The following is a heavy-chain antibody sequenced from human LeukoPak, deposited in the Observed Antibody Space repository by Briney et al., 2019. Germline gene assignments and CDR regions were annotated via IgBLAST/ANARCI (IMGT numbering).Heavy chain of an antibody. CDR1: GFTFSSYG. J-gene: IGHJ4*02. D-gene: IGHD6-13*01. V-gene: IGHV3-23*01. CDR2: ISGSGGST. Sequence: GGSLRLSCAASGFTFSSYGMSWVRQAPGKGLEWVSAISGSGGSTYYADSVKGRFTISRDNSKNTLYLQMNSLRAEDTAVYYCAKVRGIAAAGTSDDYWGQGTLVTVSS. CDR3: AKVRGIAAAGTSDDY.